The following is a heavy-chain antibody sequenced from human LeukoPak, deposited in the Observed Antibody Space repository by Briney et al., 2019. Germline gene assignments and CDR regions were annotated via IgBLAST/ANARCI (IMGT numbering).Heavy chain of an antibody. V-gene: IGHV1-24*01. J-gene: IGHJ5*02. D-gene: IGHD1-1*01. CDR3: ATGTTTLPWFDP. Sequence: ASVKVSCKVTGYTLTELSMHWVRQAPGKGLEWMGGFDPEDGETIYAQKFQGRVTMTEDTSTDTAYMELSSLRSEDTAVYYCATGTTTLPWFDPWGQGTLVTVSS. CDR2: FDPEDGET. CDR1: GYTLTELS.